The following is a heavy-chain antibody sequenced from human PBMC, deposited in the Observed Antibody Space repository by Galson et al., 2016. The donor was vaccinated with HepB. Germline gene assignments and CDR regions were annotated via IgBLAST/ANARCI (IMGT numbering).Heavy chain of an antibody. Sequence: SVKVSCKASGYNFTNYPLHWVRQAPGQRLEWMGWIDTGNGDTKYSQSFQGRVTITRDTSATTVYMELSSLRSEDTAVYFCARGPPFRVFVGPFDYWGQGTLVIVSS. CDR2: IDTGNGDT. V-gene: IGHV1-3*04. CDR3: ARGPPFRVFVGPFDY. D-gene: IGHD3-3*01. J-gene: IGHJ4*02. CDR1: GYNFTNYP.